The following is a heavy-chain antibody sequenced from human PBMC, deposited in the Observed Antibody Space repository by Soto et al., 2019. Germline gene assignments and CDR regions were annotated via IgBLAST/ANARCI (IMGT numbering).Heavy chain of an antibody. CDR3: ARRFLEWLFRDVRGADPMDV. J-gene: IGHJ6*03. Sequence: QLQLQESGPGLVKPSETLSLTCTVSGGSISSSSYYWGWIRQPPGKGLEWIGSIYYSGSTYYNPSLKSRVTISVDTSKNQFSLKLSSVTAADTAVYYCARRFLEWLFRDVRGADPMDVWGKGTTVTVSS. D-gene: IGHD3-3*01. V-gene: IGHV4-39*01. CDR2: IYYSGST. CDR1: GGSISSSSYY.